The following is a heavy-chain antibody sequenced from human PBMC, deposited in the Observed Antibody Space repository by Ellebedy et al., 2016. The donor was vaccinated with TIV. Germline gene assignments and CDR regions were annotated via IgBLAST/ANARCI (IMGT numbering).Heavy chain of an antibody. V-gene: IGHV1-18*01. J-gene: IGHJ4*02. CDR3: ARGDQRGEWELLEFDY. CDR1: GYTFTSYG. Sequence: ASVKVSXXASGYTFTSYGISWVRQAPGQGLEWMGWISAYNGNTNYAQKLQGRVTMTTDTSTNTAYMELRSLRSDDTAVYYCARGDQRGEWELLEFDYWGQGTLITVSS. D-gene: IGHD1-26*01. CDR2: ISAYNGNT.